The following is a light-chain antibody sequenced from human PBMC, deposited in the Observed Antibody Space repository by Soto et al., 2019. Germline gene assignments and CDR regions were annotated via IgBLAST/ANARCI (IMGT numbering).Light chain of an antibody. CDR2: KAS. CDR3: QHHNSYSEA. J-gene: IGKJ1*01. Sequence: DIQMTQSPATLSSSVGDSVSINCRASQSISSWLAWYQQKPGKVPKLLIYKASTLKSGVPSRFSGSGSGTEFTLTISSLQPDDFATYYCQHHNSYSEAFGHGTKVDIK. CDR1: QSISSW. V-gene: IGKV1-5*03.